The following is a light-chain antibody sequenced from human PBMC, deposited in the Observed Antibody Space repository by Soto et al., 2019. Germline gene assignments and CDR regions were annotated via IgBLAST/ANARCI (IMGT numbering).Light chain of an antibody. CDR1: QSISSY. CDR3: QHSSSNPPT. Sequence: DIQMTQSPSSLSASVGDRVTITCRASQSISSYLNWYQQKPGKAPKLLIYAASSLQSGVPSRFSGSGSGTDFTLTISSLQPEDFATDDCQHSSSNPPTCGQGTKVDIK. J-gene: IGKJ1*01. CDR2: AAS. V-gene: IGKV1-39*01.